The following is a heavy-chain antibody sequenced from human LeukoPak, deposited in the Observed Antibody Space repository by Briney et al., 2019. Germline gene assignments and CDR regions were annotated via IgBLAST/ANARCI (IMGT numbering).Heavy chain of an antibody. CDR3: ARGGYYGSGRNYDY. Sequence: SETLSLTCTVSGGSISNSIYYWGWIRQPPGKGLEWIGSIYYSGSTNYNPSLKSRVTISVDTSKNQFSLKLSSVTAADTAVYYCARGGYYGSGRNYDYWGQGTLVTVSS. J-gene: IGHJ4*02. CDR1: GGSISNSIYY. CDR2: IYYSGST. V-gene: IGHV4-39*07. D-gene: IGHD3-10*01.